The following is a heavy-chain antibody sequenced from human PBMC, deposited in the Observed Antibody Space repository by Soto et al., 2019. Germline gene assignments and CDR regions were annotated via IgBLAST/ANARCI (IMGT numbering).Heavy chain of an antibody. V-gene: IGHV3-30*18. CDR2: ISYDGSDK. CDR3: AKDSLVLRFLEWSDWFDP. J-gene: IGHJ5*02. Sequence: PGGSLRLSCAASGFTFTSYGMHWARQAPGKGLEWVAVISYDGSDKYYVDSVKGRFTISRDNSKNTLYLQMNSLRGEDTAVYYCAKDSLVLRFLEWSDWFDPWGQGTLVTVSS. CDR1: GFTFTSYG. D-gene: IGHD3-3*01.